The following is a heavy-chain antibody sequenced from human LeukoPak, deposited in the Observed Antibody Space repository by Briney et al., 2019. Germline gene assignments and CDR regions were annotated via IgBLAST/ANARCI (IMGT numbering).Heavy chain of an antibody. CDR1: GGTFSSYA. D-gene: IGHD3-9*01. Sequence: ASVKVSCKASGGTFSSYAISWVRQAPGQGLEWMGGIIPIFGTANYAQKFQGRVTITTDESTSTAYMELSSLRSGDTAVYYCARSRESYYDILTGYIGSVGSRGYYYFDYWGQGTLVTVSS. J-gene: IGHJ4*02. V-gene: IGHV1-69*05. CDR3: ARSRESYYDILTGYIGSVGSRGYYYFDY. CDR2: IIPIFGTA.